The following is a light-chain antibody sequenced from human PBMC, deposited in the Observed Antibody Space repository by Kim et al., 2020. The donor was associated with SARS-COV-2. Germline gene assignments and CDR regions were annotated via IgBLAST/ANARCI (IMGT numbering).Light chain of an antibody. Sequence: DIQMTQSPSSLSASVGDTVTITCRASQGISSWLAWYQQKPEKAPKCLLYAASSLQSGVPSRFSGSGSGTEFTLTISSLQPEDFATYSCQQYDSYPRTFGPGTRVEIK. CDR3: QQYDSYPRT. J-gene: IGKJ1*01. CDR1: QGISSW. CDR2: AAS. V-gene: IGKV1D-16*01.